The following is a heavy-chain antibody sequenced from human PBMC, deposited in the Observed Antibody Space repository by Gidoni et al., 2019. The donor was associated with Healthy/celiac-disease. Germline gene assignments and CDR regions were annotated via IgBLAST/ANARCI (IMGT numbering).Heavy chain of an antibody. V-gene: IGHV4-61*01. CDR2: IYYSGST. CDR1: GGSVSSGSYY. J-gene: IGHJ4*02. Sequence: QVQLQESGPGLVRPSETLSLTCTVSGGSVSSGSYYWSWIRQPPGKGLEWIGNIYYSGSTNYNPSLKSRVTISVDTSKNQFSLKLSSVTAADTAVYYCARAAAMVTYFDYWGQGTLVTVSS. D-gene: IGHD5-18*01. CDR3: ARAAAMVTYFDY.